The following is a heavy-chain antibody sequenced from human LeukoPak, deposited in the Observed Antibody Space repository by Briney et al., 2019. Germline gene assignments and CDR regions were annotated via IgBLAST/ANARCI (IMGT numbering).Heavy chain of an antibody. J-gene: IGHJ4*02. CDR2: ISVYNGNT. Sequence: ASVKVSCKASGYTLSNYDISWVRQAPGQGLEWMGWISVYNGNTNYAQKFQGRVTMTTDTSTTAYMELRSLRSDDTAMYYCARVDSGRYYGHDYWGQGTLVTVTS. CDR1: GYTLSNYD. D-gene: IGHD1-26*01. V-gene: IGHV1-18*01. CDR3: ARVDSGRYYGHDY.